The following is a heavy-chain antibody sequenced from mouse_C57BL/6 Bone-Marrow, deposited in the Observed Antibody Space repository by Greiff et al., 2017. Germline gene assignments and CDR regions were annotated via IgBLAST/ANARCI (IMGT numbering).Heavy chain of an antibody. D-gene: IGHD1-1*01. Sequence: VQLQQSGPVLVKPGASVKMSCKASGYTFTDYYMNWVKQSHGKSLEWIGVINPYNGGTSYNQKFKGKATLTVDKSSSTAYMELNSLTSEDSAVYYCAPSPIPTITTVVAPMDYWGQGTSVTVSS. J-gene: IGHJ4*01. V-gene: IGHV1-19*01. CDR2: INPYNGGT. CDR1: GYTFTDYY. CDR3: APSPIPTITTVVAPMDY.